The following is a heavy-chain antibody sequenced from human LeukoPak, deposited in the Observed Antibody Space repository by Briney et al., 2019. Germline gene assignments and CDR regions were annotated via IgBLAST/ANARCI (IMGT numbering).Heavy chain of an antibody. D-gene: IGHD1-26*01. CDR3: ARALYSGSYYDFDY. CDR2: MNPNSGNT. V-gene: IGHV1-8*01. CDR1: GYTFTSYD. J-gene: IGHJ4*02. Sequence: ASVKVSCKASGYTFTSYDINWVRQATGQGLEWMGWMNPNSGNTGYAQKFQGRVTMTRNTSISTAYMELSSLRSEDTAGYYCARALYSGSYYDFDYWGQGTLVTVSS.